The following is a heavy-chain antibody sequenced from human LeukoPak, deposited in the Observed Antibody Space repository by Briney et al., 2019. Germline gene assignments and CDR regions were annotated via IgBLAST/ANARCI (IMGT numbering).Heavy chain of an antibody. Sequence: PGGSLRLSCAASGFTFSSYGMHWVRQAPGKGLEWVAVIPYDGSNKYYADSVKGRFTISRDNSKNTLYLQMNSLRAEDTAVYYCAKDAAAGTRPYYSDYWGQGTLVTVSS. CDR2: IPYDGSNK. V-gene: IGHV3-30*18. CDR1: GFTFSSYG. CDR3: AKDAAAGTRPYYSDY. D-gene: IGHD6-13*01. J-gene: IGHJ4*02.